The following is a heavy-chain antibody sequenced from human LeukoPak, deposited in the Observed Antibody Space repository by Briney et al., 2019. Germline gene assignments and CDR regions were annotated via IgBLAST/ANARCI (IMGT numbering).Heavy chain of an antibody. V-gene: IGHV3-11*04. Sequence: MTGGSLRLSCAASGFTFSDYYMNWIRQAPGKGLEWVSYISSSGNTIYDADSVKGRFTISRDNAKNSLYLQMNSLRAEDTAVYYCAELGITMIGGVWGKGTTVTISS. CDR2: ISSSGNTI. CDR1: GFTFSDYY. J-gene: IGHJ6*04. D-gene: IGHD3-10*02. CDR3: AELGITMIGGV.